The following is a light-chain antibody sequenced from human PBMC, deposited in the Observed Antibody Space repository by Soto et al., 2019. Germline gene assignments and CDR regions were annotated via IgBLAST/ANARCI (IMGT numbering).Light chain of an antibody. Sequence: DILMTHSPASLAVWLGERATMSCKSSQSLLMSSTNKTYLAWFQKKPGQPPRLLIYWASARESGVPDRFSGSGSGTEFTLTISSLQTEDVAVYYCLHYYTVPRTFGQGTKVDIK. V-gene: IGKV4-1*01. CDR3: LHYYTVPRT. J-gene: IGKJ1*01. CDR1: QSLLMSSTNKTY. CDR2: WAS.